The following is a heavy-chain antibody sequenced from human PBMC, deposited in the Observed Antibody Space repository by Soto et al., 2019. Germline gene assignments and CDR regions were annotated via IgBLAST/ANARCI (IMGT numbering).Heavy chain of an antibody. J-gene: IGHJ4*02. D-gene: IGHD3-22*01. CDR2: IIPTFGTA. Sequence: SVKVSCKASGGTFSSYAISWVRQAPGQGLEWMGGIIPTFGTANYAQKFQGRVTITADESTSTAYMELSSLRSEDTAVYYRARQDSSGYYLDYWGQGTLVTVSS. CDR1: GGTFSSYA. CDR3: ARQDSSGYYLDY. V-gene: IGHV1-69*13.